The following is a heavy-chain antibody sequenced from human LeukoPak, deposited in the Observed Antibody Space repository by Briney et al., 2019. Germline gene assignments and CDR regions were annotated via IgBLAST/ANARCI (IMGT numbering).Heavy chain of an antibody. CDR3: ARDGPWDSSSWRNPLDY. J-gene: IGHJ4*02. Sequence: GGSLRLSCAASGLTFSTSGMHWVRQAPGKGLEWVSSISSSSSYIYYADSVKGRFTISRDNAKNSLYLQMNSLRAEDTAVYYCARDGPWDSSSWRNPLDYWGQGTLVTVSS. CDR1: GLTFSTSG. V-gene: IGHV3-21*01. CDR2: ISSSSSYI. D-gene: IGHD6-13*01.